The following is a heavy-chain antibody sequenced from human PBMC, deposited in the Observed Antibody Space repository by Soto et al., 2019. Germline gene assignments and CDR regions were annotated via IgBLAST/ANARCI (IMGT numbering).Heavy chain of an antibody. CDR1: GGSIANYY. D-gene: IGHD3-16*01. Sequence: SDRPSLTCTVSGGSIANYYCGLSCQPPGKALEWIGYGYHSVSIHYNPSLKTRVAISVDTSENQFSLRLSSVTAADTAVYYCARAFAGFGAYWYFDLWGRGTLVTVSS. CDR2: GYHSVSI. J-gene: IGHJ2*01. V-gene: IGHV4-59*07. CDR3: ARAFAGFGAYWYFDL.